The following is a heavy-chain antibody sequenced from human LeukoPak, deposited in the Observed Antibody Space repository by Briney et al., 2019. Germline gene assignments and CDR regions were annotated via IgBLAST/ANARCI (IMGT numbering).Heavy chain of an antibody. D-gene: IGHD5-18*01. CDR1: GFTFSSYG. V-gene: IGHV3-30*02. CDR2: IRYDGSNK. Sequence: GGSLRLSCAASGFTFSSYGMHWVRQAPGKGLEWGAFIRYDGSNKYYADSVKGRFTISRDNSKNTLYLQMNSLRAEDTAVYYCAKGSGYSYGYDYFDYWGQGTLVTVSS. J-gene: IGHJ4*02. CDR3: AKGSGYSYGYDYFDY.